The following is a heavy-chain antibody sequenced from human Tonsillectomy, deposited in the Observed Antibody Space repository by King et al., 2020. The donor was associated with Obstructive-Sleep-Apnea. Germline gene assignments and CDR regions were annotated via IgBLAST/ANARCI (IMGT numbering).Heavy chain of an antibody. CDR3: ATSKPMIVAVMIH. Sequence: QLVQSGAEVKKPGASVKVSCKVSGYSLTELCIYWVRQAPGKGLEWMGGFDPEDGEKIYAQKFQGRVTMTEDTSTDTAYMELSSLRSEDSAVYYCATSKPMIVAVMIHWGQGTLVTVSS. CDR1: GYSLTELC. V-gene: IGHV1-24*01. D-gene: IGHD3-22*01. CDR2: FDPEDGEK. J-gene: IGHJ4*02.